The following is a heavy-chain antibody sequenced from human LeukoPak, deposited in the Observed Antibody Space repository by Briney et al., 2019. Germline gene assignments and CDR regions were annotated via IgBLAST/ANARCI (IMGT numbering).Heavy chain of an antibody. J-gene: IGHJ3*02. CDR3: ARLGWYYYDSSGYYYSRHAFDI. CDR2: IYTSGTT. V-gene: IGHV4-61*02. CDR1: GGSISSGSYY. Sequence: PSETLSLTCNVSGGSISSGSYYWSWIRQPAGKGLEWIGRIYTSGTTNYNPSLKSRVTISVDTSKNQFSLKLSSVTAADTAVYYCARLGWYYYDSSGYYYSRHAFDIWGQGTMVTVSS. D-gene: IGHD3-22*01.